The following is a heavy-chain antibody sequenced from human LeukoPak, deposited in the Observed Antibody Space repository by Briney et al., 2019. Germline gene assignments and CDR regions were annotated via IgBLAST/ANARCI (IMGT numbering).Heavy chain of an antibody. CDR2: MYYSGST. D-gene: IGHD5-18*01. CDR3: ARHGGESGYSYGKLDY. J-gene: IGHJ4*02. CDR1: GGSISSYY. V-gene: IGHV4-59*08. Sequence: PSETLSLTCTVSGGSISSYYWSWIRQPPGKGLEWIGYMYYSGSTNYNPSLKSRVSISVDTSKNQFSLKLSSVTAADTAVYYCARHGGESGYSYGKLDYWGQGTLVTVSS.